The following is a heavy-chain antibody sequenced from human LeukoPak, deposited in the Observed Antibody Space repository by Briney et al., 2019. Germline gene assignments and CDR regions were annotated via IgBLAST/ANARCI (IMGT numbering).Heavy chain of an antibody. CDR3: ARDLGPNDFWSGPGDY. CDR1: GYTFTTYG. CDR2: INTNTGNP. V-gene: IGHV7-4-1*02. Sequence: ASVKVSCKASGYTFTTYGMNWVRQAPGQGLEWMGWINTNTGNPTYAQGFTGRFVFSLDTSVSTAYLQISSLRVEDTAVYYCARDLGPNDFWSGPGDYWGQGTLVTVSS. J-gene: IGHJ4*02. D-gene: IGHD3-3*01.